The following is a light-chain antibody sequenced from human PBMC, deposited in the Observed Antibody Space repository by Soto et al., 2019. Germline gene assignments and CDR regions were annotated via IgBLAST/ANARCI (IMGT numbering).Light chain of an antibody. Sequence: IVMTQSPATLSVATGERVTFSCRASQGVSRKLAWYQHKPGQAPRLLISGASTGATGIPARFSGSGSGTEFTLTISSLQSEDCAIYYCQQYHTWPITFGGGTKVDIK. J-gene: IGKJ4*01. CDR2: GAS. V-gene: IGKV3-15*01. CDR3: QQYHTWPIT. CDR1: QGVSRK.